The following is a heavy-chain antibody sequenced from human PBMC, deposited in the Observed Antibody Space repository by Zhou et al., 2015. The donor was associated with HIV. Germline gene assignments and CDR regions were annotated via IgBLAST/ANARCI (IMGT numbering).Heavy chain of an antibody. CDR2: ISDSGGTT. D-gene: IGHD3-9*01. Sequence: EVQLLESGGGLVQPGGSLRLSCGASGFTFSSYAMSWVRQAPGKGLEWVSAISDSGGTTYYADSVKGRFTISRDNSENTLYLQMNSLRAEDTAVYYCAKDGILRFFDWLTDPIVWGQGTTVTVSS. J-gene: IGHJ6*02. CDR1: GFTFSSYA. CDR3: AKDGILRFFDWLTDPIV. V-gene: IGHV3-23*01.